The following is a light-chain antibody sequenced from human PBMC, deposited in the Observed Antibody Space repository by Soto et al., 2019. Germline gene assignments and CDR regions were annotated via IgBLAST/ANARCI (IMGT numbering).Light chain of an antibody. Sequence: QSVLTQPPSVSAAPGQTVTISCSGSSSNIGNNYVSWYQQLPGTAPKLLIYDNNKRPSGIPDRFSGSKSGTSATLGITGLQTGDEADYYCGTWDSSLSAHSFGGGTKLTVL. CDR3: GTWDSSLSAHS. CDR1: SSNIGNNY. V-gene: IGLV1-51*01. CDR2: DNN. J-gene: IGLJ2*01.